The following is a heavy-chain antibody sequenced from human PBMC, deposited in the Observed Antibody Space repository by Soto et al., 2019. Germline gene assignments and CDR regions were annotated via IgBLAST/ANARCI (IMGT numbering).Heavy chain of an antibody. Sequence: GGSLRLSCAASGFTFSSYGMHWVRQAPGKGLEWVAVISYDGSNKYYADSVKGRFTISRDNSKNTLYLQMNSLRAEDTAVYYCAKVILEWLLYSPSYYYYGMDVWGQGTTVTVSS. CDR2: ISYDGSNK. V-gene: IGHV3-30*18. D-gene: IGHD3-3*01. CDR1: GFTFSSYG. CDR3: AKVILEWLLYSPSYYYYGMDV. J-gene: IGHJ6*02.